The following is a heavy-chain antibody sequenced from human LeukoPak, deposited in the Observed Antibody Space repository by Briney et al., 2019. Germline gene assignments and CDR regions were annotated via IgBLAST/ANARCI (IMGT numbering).Heavy chain of an antibody. D-gene: IGHD6-6*01. CDR2: IKPDESRI. V-gene: IGHV3-7*03. Sequence: GGSLRLSCAASGFTFSSYGMHWVRQAPGKGLEWLAHIKPDESRIFYADSVKGRFALSRDNAKNSVHLQMNSLRAEDTAVYFCAKGLLIKKVSVYGMDVWGQGTTVTVSS. CDR3: AKGLLIKKVSVYGMDV. J-gene: IGHJ6*02. CDR1: GFTFSSYG.